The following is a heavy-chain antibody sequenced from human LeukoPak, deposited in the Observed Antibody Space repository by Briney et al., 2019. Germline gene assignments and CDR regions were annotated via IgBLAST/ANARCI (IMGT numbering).Heavy chain of an antibody. D-gene: IGHD4-23*01. V-gene: IGHV1-46*01. CDR3: ARDFWTTVVTPGDYYYMDV. CDR2: INPSGGST. CDR1: GYTFTSYY. J-gene: IGHJ6*03. Sequence: ASVKVSCKASGYTFTSYYMRWVRQAPGQGLEWMGIINPSGGSTSYAQKFQGRVTMTRDMSTSTVYMELSSLRSEDTAVYYCARDFWTTVVTPGDYYYMDVWGKGTTVTVSS.